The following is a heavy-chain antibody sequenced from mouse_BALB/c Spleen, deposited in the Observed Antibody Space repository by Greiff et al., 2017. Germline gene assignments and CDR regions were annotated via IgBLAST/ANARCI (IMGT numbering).Heavy chain of an antibody. V-gene: IGHV5-4*02. Sequence: EVQVVESGGGLVKPGGSLKLSCAASGFTFSDYYMYWVRQTPEKRLEWVATISDGGSYTYYPDSVKGRFTISRDNAKNNLYLQMSSLKSEDTAMYYCARGPTPGFAYWGQGTLVTVSA. D-gene: IGHD2-10*01. J-gene: IGHJ3*01. CDR3: ARGPTPGFAY. CDR2: ISDGGSYT. CDR1: GFTFSDYY.